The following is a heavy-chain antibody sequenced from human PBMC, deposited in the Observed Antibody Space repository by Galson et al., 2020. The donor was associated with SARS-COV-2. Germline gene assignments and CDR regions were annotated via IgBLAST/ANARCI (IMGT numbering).Heavy chain of an antibody. J-gene: IGHJ4*02. CDR1: GFTFSSYW. D-gene: IGHD2-8*01. Sequence: QLGESLKISCAASGFTFSSYWMSWVSQAPGKGREWVANIKQAGSEQYYVDSVKGRFTISRDNAKNSLYLQMNSMRAEDTAVFYCARPQGYCTNGVCHPYYFDSWGQGTLVTVSS. CDR3: ARPQGYCTNGVCHPYYFDS. CDR2: IKQAGSEQ. V-gene: IGHV3-7*01.